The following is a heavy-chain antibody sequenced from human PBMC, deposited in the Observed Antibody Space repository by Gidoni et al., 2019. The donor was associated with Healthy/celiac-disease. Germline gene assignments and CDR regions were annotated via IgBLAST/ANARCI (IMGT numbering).Heavy chain of an antibody. CDR1: GFTFSSYS. J-gene: IGHJ4*02. V-gene: IGHV3-21*01. CDR3: AREGDYGPSFDY. Sequence: EVQLVESGGGLVKPGGSRRLSCAASGFTFSSYSMNWVRQAPGKGLEWVSSISSSSSYIYYADSVKGRFTISSDNAKNSLYLQMNSLSAEDTAVYYCAREGDYGPSFDYWGQGTLVTVSS. CDR2: ISSSSSYI. D-gene: IGHD4-17*01.